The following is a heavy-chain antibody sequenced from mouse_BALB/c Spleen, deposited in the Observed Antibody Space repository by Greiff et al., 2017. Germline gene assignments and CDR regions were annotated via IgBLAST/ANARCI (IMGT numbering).Heavy chain of an antibody. CDR3: ARIYGSSYWYFDV. V-gene: IGHV7-3*02. Sequence: EVKLMESGGGLVQPGGSLRLSCATSGFTFTDYYMSWVRQPPGKALEWLGFIRNKANGYTTEYSASVKGRFTISRDNSQSILYLQMNTLRAEDSATYYCARIYGSSYWYFDVWGAGTTLTVSS. D-gene: IGHD1-1*01. CDR1: GFTFTDYY. J-gene: IGHJ1*01. CDR2: IRNKANGYTT.